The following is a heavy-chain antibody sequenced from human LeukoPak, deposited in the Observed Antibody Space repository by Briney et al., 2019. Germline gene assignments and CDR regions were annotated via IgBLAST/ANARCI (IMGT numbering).Heavy chain of an antibody. CDR2: INSDGSST. Sequence: GGSLRLSCAASGFTFSSYWMHWVRQAPGKGLVWVSRINSDGSSTSYADSVKGRFTIFRDNAKNTLYLQMNSLRAEDTAVYYCARVPYYDSSGPRGAFDIWGQGTMVTVSS. J-gene: IGHJ3*02. V-gene: IGHV3-74*01. D-gene: IGHD3-22*01. CDR1: GFTFSSYW. CDR3: ARVPYYDSSGPRGAFDI.